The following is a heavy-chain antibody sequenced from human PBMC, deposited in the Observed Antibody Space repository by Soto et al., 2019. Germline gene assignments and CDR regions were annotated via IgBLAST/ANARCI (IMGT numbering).Heavy chain of an antibody. CDR2: IIPIFGTA. V-gene: IGHV1-69*05. Sequence: SVKVSCKASGGTFSSYAISWVRQAPGQGLEWMGGIIPIFGTANYAQKFQGRVTMTTDESTSTAYMELRSLRSEDTAVYYCAIVITGTGVYFDYRGKGTLVTGST. D-gene: IGHD1-20*01. CDR3: AIVITGTGVYFDY. J-gene: IGHJ4*02. CDR1: GGTFSSYA.